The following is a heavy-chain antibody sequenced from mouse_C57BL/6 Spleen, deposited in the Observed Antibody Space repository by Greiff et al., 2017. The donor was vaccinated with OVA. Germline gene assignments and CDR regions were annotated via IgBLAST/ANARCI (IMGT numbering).Heavy chain of an antibody. J-gene: IGHJ3*01. CDR1: GYSFTSYY. D-gene: IGHD2-1*01. V-gene: IGHV1-66*01. CDR3: ARDGNYEFAY. Sequence: VQLQESGPELVKPGASVKISCKASGYSFTSYYIHWVKQRPGQGLEWIGWIYPGSGNTKYNEKFKGKATLTADTSSSTAYMQLSSLTSEDSAVYYCARDGNYEFAYWGQGTLVTVSA. CDR2: IYPGSGNT.